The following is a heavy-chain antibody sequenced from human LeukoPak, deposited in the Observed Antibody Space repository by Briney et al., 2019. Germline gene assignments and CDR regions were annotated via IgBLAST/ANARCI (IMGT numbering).Heavy chain of an antibody. Sequence: PGRSLRLSCAASGFAFSSYGMHWVRQAPGKGLEWVAVISYDGSNKYYADSVKGRFTISRDNSKNTLYLQMNSLRAEDTAVCYCAKGGSIAVAGFIDYWGQGTLVTVSS. CDR3: AKGGSIAVAGFIDY. CDR1: GFAFSSYG. D-gene: IGHD6-19*01. V-gene: IGHV3-30*18. CDR2: ISYDGSNK. J-gene: IGHJ4*02.